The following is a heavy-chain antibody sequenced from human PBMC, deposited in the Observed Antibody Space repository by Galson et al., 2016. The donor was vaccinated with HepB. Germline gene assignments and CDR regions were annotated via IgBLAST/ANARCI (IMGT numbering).Heavy chain of an antibody. CDR3: ARAGRSGHYTANDY. D-gene: IGHD3-3*01. CDR2: TSAFNGNT. J-gene: IGHJ4*02. V-gene: IGHV1-18*01. CDR1: GYTVKTYG. Sequence: SVKVSCKASGYTVKTYGISWVRQAPGQGLEWMGWTSAFNGNTKSAQRFQGRLTMTIDTATSTAYMDLRSLRTDDTAVYYCARAGRSGHYTANDYWGQGTLVTVAS.